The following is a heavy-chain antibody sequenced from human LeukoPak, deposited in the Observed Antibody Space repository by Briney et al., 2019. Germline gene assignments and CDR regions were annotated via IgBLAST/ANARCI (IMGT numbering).Heavy chain of an antibody. CDR2: INPSSGST. D-gene: IGHD7-27*01. CDR3: ARRAGDHYYFDY. J-gene: IGHJ4*02. Sequence: GASVKVSCKASGYTFTSYYMHWVRQAPGQGLEWMGIINPSSGSTSYAQKFQDRVKVTRDTSRSTVYMELSSLRSEDTAVYYCARRAGDHYYFDYWGQGTLVTVSS. CDR1: GYTFTSYY. V-gene: IGHV1-46*01.